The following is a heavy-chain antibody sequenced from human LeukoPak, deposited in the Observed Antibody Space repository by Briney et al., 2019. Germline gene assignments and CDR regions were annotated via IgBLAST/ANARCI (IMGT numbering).Heavy chain of an antibody. Sequence: ASVKVSCKASGYTFTSYAMHWVRQAPGQRLEWMGWINAGNGNTKYSQKFQGRVTITRDTSTSTAYMELRSLRSDDTAVYYCASVPAAKGAFDIWGQGTMVTVSS. D-gene: IGHD2-2*01. CDR3: ASVPAAKGAFDI. J-gene: IGHJ3*02. CDR2: INAGNGNT. V-gene: IGHV1-3*01. CDR1: GYTFTSYA.